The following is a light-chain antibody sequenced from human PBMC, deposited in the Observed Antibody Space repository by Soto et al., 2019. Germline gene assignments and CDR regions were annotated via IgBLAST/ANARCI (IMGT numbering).Light chain of an antibody. V-gene: IGLV1-44*01. CDR2: TNN. Sequence: QPVLTQPPSASGTPGQRVTISCSGSNSNIGSHSVNWYQQLPGTAPKLLIYTNNEWPSGVPDRFSGSKSGTSASLAISGLQSEDEADYYCAVWDDSLNGWVFGGGTQLTVL. CDR1: NSNIGSHS. J-gene: IGLJ7*01. CDR3: AVWDDSLNGWV.